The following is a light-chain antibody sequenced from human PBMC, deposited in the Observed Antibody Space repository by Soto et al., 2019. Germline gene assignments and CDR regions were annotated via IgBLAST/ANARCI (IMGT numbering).Light chain of an antibody. CDR3: QQYNSYSWT. CDR2: KAS. J-gene: IGKJ1*01. CDR1: PSISSW. V-gene: IGKV1-5*03. Sequence: DIQMTQSPSTLSASVGDRVTITCRASPSISSWLAWYQQKPGKAPKLLIYKASSLESGVPSRFSGSGSGTEFTLTISSLKPDDFATYYCQQYNSYSWTFGQGTKVEIK.